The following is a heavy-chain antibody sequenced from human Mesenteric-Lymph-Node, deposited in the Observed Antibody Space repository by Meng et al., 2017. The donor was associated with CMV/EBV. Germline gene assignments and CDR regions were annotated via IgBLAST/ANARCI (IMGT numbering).Heavy chain of an antibody. D-gene: IGHD5-12*01. Sequence: SGGSISSSSYYWGWIRQPPGKGLEWIGSIYYSGSTYYNPSLKSRVTISVDTSKNQFSLRLSSVTAADTAMYYCARGGVATMHPFDYWGQGTLVTVSS. CDR1: GGSISSSSYY. CDR2: IYYSGST. J-gene: IGHJ4*02. CDR3: ARGGVATMHPFDY. V-gene: IGHV4-39*07.